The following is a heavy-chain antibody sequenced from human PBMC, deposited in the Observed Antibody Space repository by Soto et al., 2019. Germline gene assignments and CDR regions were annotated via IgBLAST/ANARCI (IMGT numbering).Heavy chain of an antibody. CDR3: ARQGGDGSDY. V-gene: IGHV4-39*01. D-gene: IGHD2-21*01. Sequence: SETLSLTCTVSGGSISSSSYYWGWIRQPPGKGLEWIGSIYYSGSTYYNPSLKSRVTISVDTSKNQFSLKLSSVTAADTAVYYCARQGGDGSDYWGQGTLVTVSS. CDR1: GGSISSSSYY. J-gene: IGHJ4*02. CDR2: IYYSGST.